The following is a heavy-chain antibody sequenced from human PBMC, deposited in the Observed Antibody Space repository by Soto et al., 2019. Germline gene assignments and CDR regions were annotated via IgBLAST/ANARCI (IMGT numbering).Heavy chain of an antibody. CDR1: GFTFSSYA. D-gene: IGHD6-19*01. J-gene: IGHJ4*02. V-gene: IGHV3-30-3*01. Sequence: PGGSLRLSCAASGFTFSSYAMHWVRQAPGKGLEWVAVISYDGSNKYYADSVKGRFTISRDNSKNTLYLQMNSLRAEDTAVYYCARDISSGWSNVDYWGQGTLVTVSS. CDR3: ARDISSGWSNVDY. CDR2: ISYDGSNK.